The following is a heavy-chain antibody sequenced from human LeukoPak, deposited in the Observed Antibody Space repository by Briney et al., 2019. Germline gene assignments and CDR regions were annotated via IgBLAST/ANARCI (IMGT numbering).Heavy chain of an antibody. CDR3: AKDQGSRMVRGLNFDY. CDR2: ISSSSSTI. Sequence: GGSLRLSCAASGFTFSSYTMNWVRQAPGKGLEWVSYISSSSSTISYAGSVKGRFTISRDNSKNTLYLQMNSLRAEDTAVYYCAKDQGSRMVRGLNFDYWGQGTLVTVSS. CDR1: GFTFSSYT. D-gene: IGHD3-10*01. V-gene: IGHV3-48*01. J-gene: IGHJ4*02.